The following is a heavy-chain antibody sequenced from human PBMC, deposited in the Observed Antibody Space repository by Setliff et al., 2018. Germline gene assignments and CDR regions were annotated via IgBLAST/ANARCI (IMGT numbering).Heavy chain of an antibody. V-gene: IGHV2-5*01. CDR2: IYWNDEK. CDR1: GFSLSTSLVG. Sequence: SGPTLVNPTQTLTLTCTFSGFSLSTSLVGVGWIRQPPVKALEWLALIYWNDEKRYSPSLKSRLTITKDTSKNRVVLTMTNMDPVDTATYYCAHIAGGGNSPRHDYWGQGTLVTVSS. CDR3: AHIAGGGNSPRHDY. D-gene: IGHD2-21*01. J-gene: IGHJ4*02.